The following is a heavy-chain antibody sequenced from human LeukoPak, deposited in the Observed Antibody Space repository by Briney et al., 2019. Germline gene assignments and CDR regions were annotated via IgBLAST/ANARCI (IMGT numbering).Heavy chain of an antibody. CDR1: GFTFSSYA. V-gene: IGHV3-23*01. Sequence: QTGGSLRLSCAASGFTFSSYAMSWVRQAPGKGLEWVSAISGSGGSTYYADSVKGRFTISRDNSKNTLYLQMNSLRAEDTAVYYCAKDPYRVTMVRGVSGTFGYWGQGTLVTVSS. CDR3: AKDPYRVTMVRGVSGTFGY. CDR2: ISGSGGST. J-gene: IGHJ4*02. D-gene: IGHD3-10*01.